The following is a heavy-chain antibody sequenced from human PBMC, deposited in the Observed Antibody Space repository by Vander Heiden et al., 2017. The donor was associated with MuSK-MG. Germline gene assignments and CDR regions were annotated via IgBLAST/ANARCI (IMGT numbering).Heavy chain of an antibody. CDR1: GGSISSSSYS. J-gene: IGHJ4*02. CDR3: ARTDTTGYYPF. D-gene: IGHD3-22*01. V-gene: IGHV4-39*01. Sequence: QLQLQESGPGLVKPSGTLSLMCTVSGGSISSSSYSWAWIRQPPGKGQEWIGAFYTGTTCYNPSLKSRLTISVDTSNNQFSLRLSSVTAADTAVYYCARTDTTGYYPFWGQGTLVTVS. CDR2: FYTGTT.